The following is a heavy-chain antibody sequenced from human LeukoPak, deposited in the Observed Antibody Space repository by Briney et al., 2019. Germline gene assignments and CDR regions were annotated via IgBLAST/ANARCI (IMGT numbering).Heavy chain of an antibody. CDR1: GVSFSGYY. Sequence: SETLSFTCAVYGVSFSGYYWSWIRQPPGKGLEWIGEINDSGTTNYNPFLKSRATISVDTSNNQFSLKLSSVTAEDTAVYYCARFGLSATVTAYYMDVWGKGTTVPVSS. J-gene: IGHJ6*03. CDR2: INDSGTT. V-gene: IGHV4-34*01. D-gene: IGHD4-17*01. CDR3: ARFGLSATVTAYYMDV.